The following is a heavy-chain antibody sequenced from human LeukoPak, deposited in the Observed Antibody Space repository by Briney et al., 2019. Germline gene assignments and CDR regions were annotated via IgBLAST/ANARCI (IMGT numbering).Heavy chain of an antibody. D-gene: IGHD1-26*01. CDR1: GFTFSSNY. V-gene: IGHV3-21*01. CDR3: ARLRYSGNYYALDY. CDR2: ISSSNSYI. J-gene: IGHJ4*02. Sequence: GGSLRLSCAASGFTFSSNYMNWVRQAPGKGLQWVSSISSSNSYIYSADSVKGRFTISRDNAKNSLYLQMSSLRAEDTAVYYCARLRYSGNYYALDYWGQGTLVTVSS.